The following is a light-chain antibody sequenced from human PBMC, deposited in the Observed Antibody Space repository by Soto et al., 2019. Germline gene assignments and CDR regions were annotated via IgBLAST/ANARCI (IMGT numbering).Light chain of an antibody. CDR1: SNDVGGYNY. Sequence: QSALTQPASVSGSPGQSITISCTGTSNDVGGYNYVSWYQQHPGRAPKLIIYAVTDRPSGVADRFSGSKSGDTASLTISGLQAEDEAHYYCSSFTSSTTLLFGGGTQLTVL. CDR2: AVT. J-gene: IGLJ7*01. CDR3: SSFTSSTTLL. V-gene: IGLV2-14*01.